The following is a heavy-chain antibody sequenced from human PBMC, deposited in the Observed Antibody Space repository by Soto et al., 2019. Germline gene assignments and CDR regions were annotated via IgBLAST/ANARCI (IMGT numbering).Heavy chain of an antibody. CDR3: ARDRAYSSGWYFHYYGMDV. Sequence: EVQLVESGGGLVKPGGSLRLSCAASGFTFSSYSMNWVRQAPGKGLEWVSSISSSSSYIYYADSVKGRFTISRDNAKNSLYLQMNSLRAEDTAVYYCARDRAYSSGWYFHYYGMDVWGQGTTVTVSS. V-gene: IGHV3-21*04. D-gene: IGHD6-19*01. CDR1: GFTFSSYS. J-gene: IGHJ6*02. CDR2: ISSSSSYI.